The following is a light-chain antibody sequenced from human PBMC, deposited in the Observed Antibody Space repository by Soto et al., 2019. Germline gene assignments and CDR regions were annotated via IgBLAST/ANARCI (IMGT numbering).Light chain of an antibody. V-gene: IGLV2-14*01. CDR1: NNDIGAYTY. CDR3: CSFALRSTLI. CDR2: EVS. J-gene: IGLJ2*01. Sequence: QSALTQPASVSGSPGQSNTISCTGTNNDIGAYTYVSWYQQHPGRAPRLIIYEVSDRPSGVSDRFSGSKSGNTASLTISGLQAEDEADYYCCSFALRSTLIFGGGTKLTVL.